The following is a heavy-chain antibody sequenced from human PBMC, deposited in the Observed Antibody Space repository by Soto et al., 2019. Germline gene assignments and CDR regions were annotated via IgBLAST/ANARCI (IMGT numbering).Heavy chain of an antibody. CDR1: GYTFTGYY. D-gene: IGHD3-9*01. CDR2: INPNSGGT. J-gene: IGHJ6*02. CDR3: ARSAQITYYDILTGYYSSGMDV. V-gene: IGHV1-2*04. Sequence: ASVKVSCKASGYTFTGYYMHWVRQAPGQGLEWMGWINPNSGGTNYAQKFQGWVTMTRDTSISTAYMELSRLRSDDTAVYYCARSAQITYYDILTGYYSSGMDVWGQGTTVTVSS.